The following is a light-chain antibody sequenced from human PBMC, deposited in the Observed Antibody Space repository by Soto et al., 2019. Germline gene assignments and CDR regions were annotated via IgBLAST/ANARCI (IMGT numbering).Light chain of an antibody. Sequence: DIQMTQSPSSLSASVGDRVTITCRASQSIVTYLNWYLQKPGKAPKLLIYAASNLQSGVPSRFSGSGSGTDFTLTISSLQPEDFATYYCQQLDSYPLTFGGGTKVDI. CDR3: QQLDSYPLT. V-gene: IGKV1-39*01. CDR1: QSIVTY. CDR2: AAS. J-gene: IGKJ4*01.